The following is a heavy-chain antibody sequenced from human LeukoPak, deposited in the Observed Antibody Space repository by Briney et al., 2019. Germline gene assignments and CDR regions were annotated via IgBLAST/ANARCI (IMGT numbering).Heavy chain of an antibody. J-gene: IGHJ5*02. V-gene: IGHV4-61*01. CDR1: GGPISSGIYY. CDR3: ARLDRWFDP. D-gene: IGHD3/OR15-3a*01. Sequence: SETLSLTCTVSGGPISSGIYYWSWIRQPPGKGLEWIGYMYYSGSANYNSSLKSRVTMSVDTSKNQFSLKLSSVTAADTAVYYCARLDRWFDPWGQGTLVTVSS. CDR2: MYYSGSA.